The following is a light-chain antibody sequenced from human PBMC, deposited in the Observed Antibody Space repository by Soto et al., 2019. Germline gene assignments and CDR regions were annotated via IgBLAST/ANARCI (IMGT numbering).Light chain of an antibody. V-gene: IGKV1-39*01. CDR2: AAS. CDR3: QQSYSAPPCT. Sequence: DIQMTQSPSSLSASVGDRVTITCRASQTIRSYLNRYQQKPGKAPKLLISAASSLQSGVPSRFSGSGYGTDFTLTISSLQPEDFATYYCQQSYSAPPCTFGQGTNLEI. J-gene: IGKJ2*02. CDR1: QTIRSY.